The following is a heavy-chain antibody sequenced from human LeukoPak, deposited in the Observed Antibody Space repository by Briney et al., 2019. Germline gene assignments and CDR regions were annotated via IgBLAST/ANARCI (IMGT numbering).Heavy chain of an antibody. CDR3: ARDAYDSSGYVDY. CDR1: GFTFSSYA. CDR2: ISSNGGST. D-gene: IGHD3-22*01. V-gene: IGHV3-64*01. J-gene: IGHJ4*02. Sequence: PGGSLLLSCAASGFTFSSYAMHWVRPAPGEGLEYVSAISSNGGSTYYANSVKGRFTISRDNSKNTLYLQMGSLRAEDMAVYYCARDAYDSSGYVDYWGQGTLVTVSS.